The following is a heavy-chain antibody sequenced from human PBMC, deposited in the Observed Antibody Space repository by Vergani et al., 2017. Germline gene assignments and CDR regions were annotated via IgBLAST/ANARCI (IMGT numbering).Heavy chain of an antibody. Sequence: VQLLESGGGLVQPGGSLRLSCAASGFTFSSYAMSWVRQAPGKGLEWVSAISGSGGSTYYADSVKGRFTISRDNSKNTLYLQMNSLRAEDTAVYYCAKDATGGWFGELNPMDVWGKGTTVTVSS. CDR3: AKDATGGWFGELNPMDV. J-gene: IGHJ6*03. V-gene: IGHV3-23*01. D-gene: IGHD3-10*01. CDR1: GFTFSSYA. CDR2: ISGSGGST.